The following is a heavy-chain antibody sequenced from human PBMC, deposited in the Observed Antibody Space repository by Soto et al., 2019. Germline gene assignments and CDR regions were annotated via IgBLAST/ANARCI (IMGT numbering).Heavy chain of an antibody. J-gene: IGHJ3*02. CDR3: AKGGDSYGIDRDAFDI. V-gene: IGHV4-39*01. Sequence: SETLSLTCTVSGGSISSSSYYWGWIRQPPGKGLEWIGSIYYSGSTYYNPSLKSRVTISVDTSKNQFSLKLSSVTAADTAVYYCAKGGDSYGIDRDAFDIWGQGTMVTVSS. CDR2: IYYSGST. D-gene: IGHD5-18*01. CDR1: GGSISSSSYY.